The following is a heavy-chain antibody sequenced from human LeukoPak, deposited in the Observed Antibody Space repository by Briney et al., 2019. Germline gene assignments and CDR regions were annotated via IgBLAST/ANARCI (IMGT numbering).Heavy chain of an antibody. CDR1: GYTFTSYG. V-gene: IGHV1-18*01. D-gene: IGHD6-19*01. CDR3: VRESSVAVGGAWGH. CDR2: ISAYNGNT. Sequence: AASVKVSCKASGYTFTSYGISWVRQAPGQGLEWMGWISAYNGNTNYAQKLQGRVTMTTDTSTSTAYMELRSLRSDDTAVYYCVRESSVAVGGAWGHWGQGTLVIVSS. J-gene: IGHJ4*02.